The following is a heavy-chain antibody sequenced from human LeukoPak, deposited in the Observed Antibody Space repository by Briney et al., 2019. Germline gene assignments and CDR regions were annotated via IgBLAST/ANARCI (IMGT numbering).Heavy chain of an antibody. CDR3: AKAESSGYHYGSDY. J-gene: IGHJ4*02. D-gene: IGHD3-22*01. V-gene: IGHV3-30*18. CDR2: ISYEGSNN. CDR1: GFTFSSFG. Sequence: GRSLRLSCAASGFTFSSFGMHWVRQAPGKGLEWVAVISYEGSNNYYAASVKGRFAICRDNSKNTLYLQMNSLRVEDTAVYFCAKAESSGYHYGSDYWGQGTLVTVSS.